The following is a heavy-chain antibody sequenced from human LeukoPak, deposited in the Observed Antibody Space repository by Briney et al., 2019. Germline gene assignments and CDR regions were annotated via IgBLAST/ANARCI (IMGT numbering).Heavy chain of an antibody. Sequence: HPGGSLRLSCVASEFPFSSYWMTWVRQAPGKGLEWVANIKQDGSKKSYVDSVKGRFTISRDNAKNSLYLQMNSLRAEDTAIYYCTRVGYIDEGIDYWGQGTLVTVSS. CDR2: IKQDGSKK. V-gene: IGHV3-7*04. J-gene: IGHJ4*02. CDR3: TRVGYIDEGIDY. D-gene: IGHD5-24*01. CDR1: EFPFSSYW.